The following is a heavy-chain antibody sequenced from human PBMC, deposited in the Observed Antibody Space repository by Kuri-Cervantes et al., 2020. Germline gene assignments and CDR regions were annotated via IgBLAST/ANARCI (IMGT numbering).Heavy chain of an antibody. V-gene: IGHV6-1*01. CDR1: GDSVSSNSAA. J-gene: IGHJ4*02. D-gene: IGHD6-13*01. Sequence: SETLSLTCAISGDSVSSNSAAWNWIRQSPSRGLEWLGRTYYRSKWYNDYAVSVKGRITINPDTSKNQFSLQLNSVTPEDTAVYYCAREIAAAGTLTFDYWGQGTLVTVSS. CDR2: TYYRSKWYN. CDR3: AREIAAAGTLTFDY.